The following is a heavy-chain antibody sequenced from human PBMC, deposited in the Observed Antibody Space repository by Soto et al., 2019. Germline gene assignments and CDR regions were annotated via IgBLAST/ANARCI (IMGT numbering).Heavy chain of an antibody. Sequence: SETLSLTCTVSGGSISSSSYYWGWIRQPPGKGLEWIGSIYYSGSTYYNPSLKSRVTISVDTSKNQFSLKLSSVTAADTAVYYCARHAVTKFSGIDYWGQGTLVTVSS. V-gene: IGHV4-39*01. D-gene: IGHD4-17*01. CDR1: GGSISSSSYY. CDR2: IYYSGST. CDR3: ARHAVTKFSGIDY. J-gene: IGHJ4*02.